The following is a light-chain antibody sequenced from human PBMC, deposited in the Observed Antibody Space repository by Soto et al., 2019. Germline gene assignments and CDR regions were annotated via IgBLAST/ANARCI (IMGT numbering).Light chain of an antibody. CDR1: QSVSSN. V-gene: IGKV3-15*01. Sequence: EIVMTQSPATLSVSPGERATLSCRATQSVSSNLARYQQKPGQAPRLLIYGASTRATGIPARFSGSGSGTEFTLTISSLQSEDVAVSYCQHYNNWPRTFGQGTKVEIK. CDR3: QHYNNWPRT. J-gene: IGKJ1*01. CDR2: GAS.